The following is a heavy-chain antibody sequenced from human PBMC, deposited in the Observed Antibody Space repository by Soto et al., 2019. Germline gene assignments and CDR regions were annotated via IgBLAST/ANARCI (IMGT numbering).Heavy chain of an antibody. CDR1: GFTFSSYS. CDR3: ARGVVYYGSGLTATEFDP. V-gene: IGHV3-48*01. CDR2: ISSSSSTI. Sequence: EVQLVESGGGLVQPGGSLRLSCAASGFTFSSYSMNWVRQAPGKGLEWVSYISSSSSTIYYADSVKGRFTISRDNAKNSLYLQMNSLRAEDTAVYYCARGVVYYGSGLTATEFDPWGQGTLVTVSS. J-gene: IGHJ5*02. D-gene: IGHD3-10*01.